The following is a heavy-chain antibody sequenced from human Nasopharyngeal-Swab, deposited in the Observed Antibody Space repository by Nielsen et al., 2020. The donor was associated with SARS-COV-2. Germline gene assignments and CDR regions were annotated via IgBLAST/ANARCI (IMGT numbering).Heavy chain of an antibody. V-gene: IGHV1-58*01. CDR2: IVVGGGYT. Sequence: SVKVSCKASGFTFTSSAVQWVRQARGQRLEWIGWIVVGGGYTNYAQKFQERVTITRDMSTSTAYMEVSSLRSEDTAVYFCAADLQTTMAHWYFDLWGRGTLVTVSS. CDR1: GFTFTSSA. D-gene: IGHD1/OR15-1a*01. CDR3: AADLQTTMAHWYFDL. J-gene: IGHJ2*01.